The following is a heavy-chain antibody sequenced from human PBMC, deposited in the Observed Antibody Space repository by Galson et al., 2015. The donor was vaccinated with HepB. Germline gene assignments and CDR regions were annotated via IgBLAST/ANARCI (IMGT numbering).Heavy chain of an antibody. CDR3: AKIDYYASLARDY. CDR2: INPNTGGT. Sequence: SVKVSCKASGYTFTGYYIHWLRQAPGQGLEWMGRINPNTGGTNYAQKFQGRFTMTRDTSISTAYMELSRLRSDDTAAYYCAKIDYYASLARDYWGQGTLVTVSS. D-gene: IGHD3-10*01. J-gene: IGHJ4*02. CDR1: GYTFTGYY. V-gene: IGHV1-2*06.